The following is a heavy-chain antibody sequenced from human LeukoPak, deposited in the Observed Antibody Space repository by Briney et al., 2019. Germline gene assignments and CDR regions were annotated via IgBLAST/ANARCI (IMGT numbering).Heavy chain of an antibody. D-gene: IGHD4-11*01. Sequence: PGGSLRLSCAASGFTFSSYSMNWVRQAPGKGLEWVSSISSSSSYIYYADSVKGRFTISRDNAKNSLYLQMNSLRAEDTAVYYCAKVRSGSSNWALRIFDNWGQGTLVSVSS. V-gene: IGHV3-21*01. CDR3: AKVRSGSSNWALRIFDN. CDR1: GFTFSSYS. CDR2: ISSSSSYI. J-gene: IGHJ4*02.